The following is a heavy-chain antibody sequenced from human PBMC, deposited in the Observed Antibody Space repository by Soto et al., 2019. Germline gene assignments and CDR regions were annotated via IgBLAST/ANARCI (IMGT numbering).Heavy chain of an antibody. D-gene: IGHD6-19*01. Sequence: VQLVESGGGVVQPGRSLRLYCAASGFTFSDYAMHWVRQAPGKWLEWVAVVSHDGRNTHYADSVKGRFTSSRASSKNTFSLEMPSLRAEHTAVYYCAKGARQWLVTSDFNCWGQGALVTVSS. V-gene: IGHV3-30*18. CDR1: GFTFSDYA. J-gene: IGHJ4*02. CDR3: AKGARQWLVTSDFNC. CDR2: VSHDGRNT.